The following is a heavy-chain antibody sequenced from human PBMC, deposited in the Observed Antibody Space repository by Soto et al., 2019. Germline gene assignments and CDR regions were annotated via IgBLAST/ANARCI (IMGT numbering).Heavy chain of an antibody. CDR3: ARRPMIYHYYGLDV. CDR1: GYRFIDYS. Sequence: EVQLVQSGAEVKKSGESLRISCKGSGYRFIDYSITWVRQMPGKGLEWMGRIHPSDSYTTYSPSFQDHVTISVDKSISTAYLQWSSLKASDTAMYYCARRPMIYHYYGLDVWGQGTTVSVSS. CDR2: IHPSDSYT. J-gene: IGHJ6*02. V-gene: IGHV5-10-1*03. D-gene: IGHD3-16*01.